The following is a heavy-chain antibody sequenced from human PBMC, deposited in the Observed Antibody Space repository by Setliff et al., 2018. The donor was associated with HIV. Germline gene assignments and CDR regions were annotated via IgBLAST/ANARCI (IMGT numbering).Heavy chain of an antibody. CDR2: VDPEDGET. D-gene: IGHD3-10*02. V-gene: IGHV1-69-2*01. CDR1: GYTFTTYY. CDR3: ATDVRSQYYFDY. J-gene: IGHJ4*02. Sequence: ASVKVSCKASGYTFTTYYMHWVRQAPGQGLEWMGLVDPEDGETIYAEKFQGRVTITADTSTDTAYMELSSLRSEDTAVYYCATDVRSQYYFDYWGQGTLVTVSS.